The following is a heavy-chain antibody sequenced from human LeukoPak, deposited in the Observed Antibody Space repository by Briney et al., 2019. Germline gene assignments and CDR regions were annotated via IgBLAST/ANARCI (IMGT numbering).Heavy chain of an antibody. V-gene: IGHV4-59*01. J-gene: IGHJ4*02. D-gene: IGHD3-10*01. CDR2: IYYSGST. CDR1: GGSISSYY. Sequence: SETLSLTCTVSGGSISSYYWSWIRQPPGKGLEWIGYIYYSGSTNYNPSLKGRVTISVDTSKNQFSLKLSSVTAADTAVYYCARDAASTGKIDYWGQGTLVTVSS. CDR3: ARDAASTGKIDY.